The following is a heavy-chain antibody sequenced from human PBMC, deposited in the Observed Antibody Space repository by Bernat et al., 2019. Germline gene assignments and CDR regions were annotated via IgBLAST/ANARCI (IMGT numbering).Heavy chain of an antibody. CDR2: ISYDGCNN. CDR3: AIGGNYLTTDKYYFDY. J-gene: IGHJ4*02. V-gene: IGHV3-30*03. Sequence: QVQLVESGGGLVQPGGSLRLSCAASGFTFSNHGLHWVRQPPGKGLEWGSIISYDGCNNYYADSGKGRFTISRDTSRNTLYLQMSSMRPEDTAVYYCAIGGNYLTTDKYYFDYWGQGTLVTVSS. D-gene: IGHD4-11*01. CDR1: GFTFSNHG.